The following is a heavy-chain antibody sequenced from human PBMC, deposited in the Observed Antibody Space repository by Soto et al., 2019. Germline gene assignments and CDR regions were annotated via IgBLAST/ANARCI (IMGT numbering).Heavy chain of an antibody. Sequence: EVHLVESGGGVLRPGGSLRLSCAASGFTFDDYAMSWVRQAPGKGLEWVSGINWRGSATGYADSVRGRFTISRDNAKKSLYLELSSLRAEDTALYHCVRELGPDPAMDYYYSDSSDVGGKGTTVIASS. J-gene: IGHJ6*03. V-gene: IGHV3-20*01. CDR1: GFTFDDYA. D-gene: IGHD5-18*01. CDR3: VRELGPDPAMDYYYSDSSDV. CDR2: INWRGSAT.